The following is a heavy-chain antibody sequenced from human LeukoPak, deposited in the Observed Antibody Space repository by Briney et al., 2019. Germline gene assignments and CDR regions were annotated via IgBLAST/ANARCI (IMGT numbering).Heavy chain of an antibody. J-gene: IGHJ5*02. CDR2: IYYSGST. Sequence: PSETLSLTCTVSGGSISSSSYYWGWIRQPPGKGLEWIGSIYYSGSTYYNPSLKSRVTISVDTSKNQFSLKLSSVTAADTAVYYCAKINYDFWSGYTNWFDPWGQGTLVTVSS. V-gene: IGHV4-39*07. D-gene: IGHD3-3*01. CDR3: AKINYDFWSGYTNWFDP. CDR1: GGSISSSSYY.